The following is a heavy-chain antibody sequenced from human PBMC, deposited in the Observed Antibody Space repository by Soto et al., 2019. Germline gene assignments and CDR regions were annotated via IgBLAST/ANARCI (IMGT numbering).Heavy chain of an antibody. J-gene: IGHJ6*02. CDR2: ISYDGSNK. D-gene: IGHD6-13*01. V-gene: IGHV3-30-3*01. CDR1: GFTFSSYA. CDR3: ARDRVRRQQLVLLWFLYYYYYGMDV. Sequence: QVQLVESGGGVVQPGRSLRLTCAASGFTFSSYAMHWVRQAPGKGLEWVAVISYDGSNKYYADSVKGRFTISRDNSKNTLYLQRNSLRAEDTAVYYCARDRVRRQQLVLLWFLYYYYYGMDVCRQGTTVTVSS.